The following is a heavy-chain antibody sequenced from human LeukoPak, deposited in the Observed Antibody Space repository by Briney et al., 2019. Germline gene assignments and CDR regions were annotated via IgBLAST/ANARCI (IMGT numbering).Heavy chain of an antibody. V-gene: IGHV4-38-2*01. CDR2: IYHSGST. D-gene: IGHD5-12*01. CDR3: ARGEKWPD. J-gene: IGHJ4*02. Sequence: PSETLSLTCAVSGYSISSGYYWGWIRQPPGKGLEWIGSIYHSGSTYYNPSLKSRVTISVDTSKNQFSLKLSSVTAADTAVYYCARGEKWPDWGQGTLVTVSS. CDR1: GYSISSGYY.